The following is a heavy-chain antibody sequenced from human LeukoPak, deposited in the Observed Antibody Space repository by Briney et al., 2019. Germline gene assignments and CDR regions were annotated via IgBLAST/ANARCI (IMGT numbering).Heavy chain of an antibody. CDR1: GFTFSSYS. CDR2: ISSSSSYI. V-gene: IGHV3-21*01. J-gene: IGHJ4*02. Sequence: GGSLRLSCAASGFTFSSYSMNWVRQAPGKGLEWVSSISSSSSYIYYADSVKGRFTISRDNAKNSLYLQMNSLRAEDTAVYYCAGGWAAAGKADFDYWGQGTLVTVSS. CDR3: AGGWAAAGKADFDY. D-gene: IGHD6-13*01.